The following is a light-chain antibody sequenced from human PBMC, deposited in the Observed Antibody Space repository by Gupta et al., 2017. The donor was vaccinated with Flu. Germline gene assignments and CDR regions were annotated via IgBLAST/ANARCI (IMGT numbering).Light chain of an antibody. Sequence: DFQLTQSPSSLSASVGDRVTITCRASQSVGTWLAWYQQQPGKAPRLLIHKASTLESGFPSRFSGSGSGTEFTLTISGLQPDDFATYHCQQYNHFPRSFGQGTTVEIK. J-gene: IGKJ1*01. CDR1: QSVGTW. CDR2: KAS. V-gene: IGKV1-5*03. CDR3: QQYNHFPRS.